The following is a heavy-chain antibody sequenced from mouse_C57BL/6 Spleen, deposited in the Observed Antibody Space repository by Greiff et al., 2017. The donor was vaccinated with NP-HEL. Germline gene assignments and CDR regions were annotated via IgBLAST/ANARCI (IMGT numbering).Heavy chain of an antibody. J-gene: IGHJ2*01. D-gene: IGHD1-1*02. Sequence: QVQLQQPGAELVRPGSSVKLSCKASGYTFTSYWMHWVKQRPIQGLEWIGNIDPSDSETHYNQKFKDKATLTVDKSSSTAYMQLSSLTSEDSAVYYCARGDYGGFFDYWGQGTTLTVSS. CDR2: IDPSDSET. V-gene: IGHV1-52*01. CDR1: GYTFTSYW. CDR3: ARGDYGGFFDY.